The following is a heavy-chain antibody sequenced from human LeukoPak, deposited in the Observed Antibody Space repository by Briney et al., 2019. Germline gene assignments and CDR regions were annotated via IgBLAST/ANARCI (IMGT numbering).Heavy chain of an antibody. J-gene: IGHJ4*02. CDR1: GFTFSSYW. D-gene: IGHD3-10*01. CDR2: IKEDGSIQ. CDR3: ARSKAGGY. V-gene: IGHV3-7*01. Sequence: GGSLRLSCVASGFTFSSYWMTWVRQAPGKGLEWLANIKEDGSIQYYLDSVRGRFTISRDNAKTSVYLQMNSLKVEDTAFYYCARSKAGGYWGQGTLVTVSS.